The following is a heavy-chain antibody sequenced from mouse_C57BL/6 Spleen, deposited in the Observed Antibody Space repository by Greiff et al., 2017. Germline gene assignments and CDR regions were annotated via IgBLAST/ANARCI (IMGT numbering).Heavy chain of an antibody. Sequence: EVQGVESGGGLVKPGGSLKLSCAASGFTFSDYGMHWVRLAPEKGLERVAYISSGSSTIYYADTVKGRFTISRDNAKNTLFLQMTSLRSVDTAMYYCARGSSVRPYYFDYWGQGTTLTLSS. CDR2: ISSGSSTI. J-gene: IGHJ2*01. V-gene: IGHV5-17*01. CDR3: ARGSSVRPYYFDY. D-gene: IGHD1-3*01. CDR1: GFTFSDYG.